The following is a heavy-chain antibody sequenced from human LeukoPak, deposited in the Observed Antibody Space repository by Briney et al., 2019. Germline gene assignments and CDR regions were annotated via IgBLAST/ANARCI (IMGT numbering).Heavy chain of an antibody. V-gene: IGHV1-69*05. Sequence: SVKVSFKASGGTFSSYAISWVRQAPGQGLEWMGRIIPIFGTANYAQKFQGRVTITTDESTSTAYMELSSLRSEDTAVYYCARLSLVGATLDYWGQGTLVTVCS. CDR1: GGTFSSYA. CDR3: ARLSLVGATLDY. CDR2: IIPIFGTA. D-gene: IGHD1-26*01. J-gene: IGHJ4*02.